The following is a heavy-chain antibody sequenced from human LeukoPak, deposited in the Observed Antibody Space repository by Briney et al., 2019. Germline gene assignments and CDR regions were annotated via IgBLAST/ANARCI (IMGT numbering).Heavy chain of an antibody. D-gene: IGHD6-19*01. V-gene: IGHV3-23*01. Sequence: PGGSLRLSRAASGFTFSNYAMSWVRQAPGKGLEWVSVMSGGGVAYADSAKGRFTISRDNSKNTLYLQMHSLRVEDTAVYYCAKDALDSSAHGLYDYWGQGTLVTVSS. J-gene: IGHJ4*02. CDR3: AKDALDSSAHGLYDY. CDR1: GFTFSNYA. CDR2: MSGGGVA.